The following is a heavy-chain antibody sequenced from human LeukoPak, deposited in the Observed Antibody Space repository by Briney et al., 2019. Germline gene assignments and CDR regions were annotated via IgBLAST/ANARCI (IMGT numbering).Heavy chain of an antibody. J-gene: IGHJ5*02. CDR3: ARSRPHCSGGSCYSGWFDP. CDR1: GGSISSSNW. CDR2: TYLSGST. D-gene: IGHD2-15*01. V-gene: IGHV4-4*02. Sequence: SGTLSLTCAVSGGSISSSNWWSWVRQPPGKGLEWIGETYLSGSTNYNPSLKSRVTISVDKSKNQFSLKLSSVTAADTAVYYCARSRPHCSGGSCYSGWFDPWGQGTLVTVSS.